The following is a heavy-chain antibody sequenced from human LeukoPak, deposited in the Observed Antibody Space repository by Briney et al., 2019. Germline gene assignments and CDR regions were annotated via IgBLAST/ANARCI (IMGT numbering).Heavy chain of an antibody. CDR3: ARDGIHCSGGSCDFDY. Sequence: GGSLRLSCAASGFTFSRYGMHWVRQAPGKGLEWVAVIWYDGSNKYYADSVKGRFTISRDNSMNTLYLQMSSLRAEDTAVYYCARDGIHCSGGSCDFDYWGQGTLVTVSS. CDR2: IWYDGSNK. D-gene: IGHD2-15*01. V-gene: IGHV3-33*01. J-gene: IGHJ4*02. CDR1: GFTFSRYG.